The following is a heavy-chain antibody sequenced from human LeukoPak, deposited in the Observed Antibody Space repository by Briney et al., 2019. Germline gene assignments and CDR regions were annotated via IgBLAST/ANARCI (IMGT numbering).Heavy chain of an antibody. V-gene: IGHV4-30-4*07. CDR3: ARGEALYYYDNSAFDY. CDR1: GGSISSGGYS. J-gene: IGHJ4*02. Sequence: LTLTCAVSGGSISSGGYSWSWIREPRGKGLEMIGYIYYSGSTYYNPSLKSRVTISVDTSKNQFSLKLSSVTAADTAVYYCARGEALYYYDNSAFDYWGQGTLVTVSS. D-gene: IGHD3-22*01. CDR2: IYYSGST.